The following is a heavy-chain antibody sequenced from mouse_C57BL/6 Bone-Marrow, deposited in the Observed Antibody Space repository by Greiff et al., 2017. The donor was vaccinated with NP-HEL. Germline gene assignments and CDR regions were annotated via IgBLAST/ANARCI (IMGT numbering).Heavy chain of an antibody. J-gene: IGHJ1*03. Sequence: QVQLQQSGAELARPGASVKLSCKASGYTFTSYGISWVKQRTGQGLEWIGEIYPRSGNTYYNEKFKGKATLTADKSSSTAYMELRSLTSEDSAVYFCARWGYGSSHWYFDGWGTGTTVTVSS. CDR3: ARWGYGSSHWYFDG. CDR2: IYPRSGNT. CDR1: GYTFTSYG. V-gene: IGHV1-81*01. D-gene: IGHD1-1*01.